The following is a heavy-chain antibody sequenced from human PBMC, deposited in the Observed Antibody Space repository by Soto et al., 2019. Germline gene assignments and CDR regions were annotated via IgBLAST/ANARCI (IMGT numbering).Heavy chain of an antibody. CDR3: ARSIRGPRRFNGMDV. CDR2: LERDDDEK. J-gene: IGHJ6*02. CDR1: GFSLTSPGMC. Sequence: SGPTLVNPTETLTLTCTFSGFSLTSPGMCVSWIRQPPGKALECLALLERDDDEKYYSTSLKTKLTISKDTRKNQVVLTMANMGPADTGPYYCARSIRGPRRFNGMDVWGQRTTVTVSS. V-gene: IGHV2-70*13. D-gene: IGHD1-20*01.